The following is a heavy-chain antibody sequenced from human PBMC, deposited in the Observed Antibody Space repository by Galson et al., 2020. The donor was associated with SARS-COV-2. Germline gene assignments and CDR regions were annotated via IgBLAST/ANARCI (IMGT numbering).Heavy chain of an antibody. D-gene: IGHD5-12*01. V-gene: IGHV4-59*08. CDR2: IYYSGST. J-gene: IGHJ4*02. CDR1: GGSISSYY. CDR3: ARHARGWLQVGWYFDY. Sequence: ETSETLSLTCTVSGGSISSYYWSWIRQPPGKGLDWIGYIYYSGSTNYNPSLMSRLTISVDTSKNQFSLKLSSVTAADTAVYYCARHARGWLQVGWYFDYWGQGTLVTVSS.